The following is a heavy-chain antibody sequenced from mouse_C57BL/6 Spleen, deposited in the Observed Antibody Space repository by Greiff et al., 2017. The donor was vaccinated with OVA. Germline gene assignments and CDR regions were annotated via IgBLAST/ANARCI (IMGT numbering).Heavy chain of an antibody. D-gene: IGHD4-1*01. J-gene: IGHJ2*01. CDR2: ISDGGSYT. CDR3: ARDWVFDY. Sequence: EVKLMESGGGLVKPGGSLKLSCAASGFTFSSYAMSWVRQTPEKRLEWVATISDGGSYTYYPDNVKGRFTISRDNANNNLYLQMSHLKSEDTAMYYCARDWVFDYWGQGTTLTVSS. V-gene: IGHV5-4*01. CDR1: GFTFSSYA.